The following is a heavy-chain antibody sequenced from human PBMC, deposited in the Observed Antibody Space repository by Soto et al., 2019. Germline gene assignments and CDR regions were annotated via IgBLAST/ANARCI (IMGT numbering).Heavy chain of an antibody. Sequence: QVQLQESGPGLMKPSETLSLTCSISGGSISNYYWNWIRQSPGKGLEWIGSIYYTGSTNYNPSLKSRVAISIDTSKNQFSLKVNPVTAADTAVYYCASGYSRYAEARNWGQGVLVTVSS. CDR2: IYYTGST. V-gene: IGHV4-59*01. J-gene: IGHJ4*02. CDR1: GGSISNYY. D-gene: IGHD5-12*01. CDR3: ASGYSRYAEARN.